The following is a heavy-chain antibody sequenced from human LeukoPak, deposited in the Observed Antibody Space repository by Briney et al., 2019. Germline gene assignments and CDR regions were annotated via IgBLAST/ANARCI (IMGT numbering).Heavy chain of an antibody. J-gene: IGHJ4*02. V-gene: IGHV1-2*02. CDR3: ATDPTTAGTTRFDY. CDR1: GASFSNYY. Sequence: ASVKVSCKASGASFSNYYIHWVRQAPGQGLEWMGWINPRSGGTNYAQKFQGRVTMTRDTSISTAYMELSRLTSDDTAVYYCATDPTTAGTTRFDYWGQGTLVTVSS. CDR2: INPRSGGT. D-gene: IGHD1-1*01.